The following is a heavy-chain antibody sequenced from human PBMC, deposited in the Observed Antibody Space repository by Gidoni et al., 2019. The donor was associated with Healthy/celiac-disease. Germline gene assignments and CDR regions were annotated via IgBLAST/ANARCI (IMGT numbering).Heavy chain of an antibody. CDR2: IYYSGST. D-gene: IGHD2-15*01. CDR1: GGSISSSSYY. J-gene: IGHJ5*02. V-gene: IGHV4-39*01. Sequence: QLQLQESGPGLVKPSETLSLTCTVSGGSISSSSYYWGWIRQPPGKGLEWIGSIYYSGSTYYNPSLKSRVTISVDTSKNQFSLKLSSVTAADTAVYYCARNVYCSGGSCYSSWFDPWGQGTLVTVSS. CDR3: ARNVYCSGGSCYSSWFDP.